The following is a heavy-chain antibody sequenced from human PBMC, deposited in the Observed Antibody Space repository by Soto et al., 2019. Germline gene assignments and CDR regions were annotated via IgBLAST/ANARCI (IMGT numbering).Heavy chain of an antibody. J-gene: IGHJ4*02. V-gene: IGHV3-74*01. CDR3: ATAGSYRFDH. CDR1: GFTFSNYW. Sequence: GGSLRLSCATSGFTFSNYWIHWVRQALGEGLVWVSRINPDATTINYADSVKGRFTVSRDNAKNTLYLQMNSLRAENTAVYYCATAGSYRFDHWGQGTLVTVSS. D-gene: IGHD3-10*01. CDR2: INPDATTI.